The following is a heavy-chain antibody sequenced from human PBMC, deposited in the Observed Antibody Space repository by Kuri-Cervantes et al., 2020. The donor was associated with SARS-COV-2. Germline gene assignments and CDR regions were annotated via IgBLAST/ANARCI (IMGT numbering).Heavy chain of an antibody. D-gene: IGHD3-10*01. Sequence: GESLKISCEASGCTFSSYAMSWVRQAPGKGLEWVSLITGSGDNTYYADSVRGRFTISRDNSRTTLYLQMNSLRTEDTAVYYCAKGGHMVRGEIRNNWFDPWGQGTLVTVSS. CDR1: GCTFSSYA. V-gene: IGHV3-23*01. CDR3: AKGGHMVRGEIRNNWFDP. CDR2: ITGSGDNT. J-gene: IGHJ5*02.